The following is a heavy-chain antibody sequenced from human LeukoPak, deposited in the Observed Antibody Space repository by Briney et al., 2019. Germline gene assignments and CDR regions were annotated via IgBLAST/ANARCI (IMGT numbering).Heavy chain of an antibody. V-gene: IGHV1-3*01. D-gene: IGHD4-17*01. Sequence: ASVKVSRKASGYTFTNYAIHWARQAPGQRLEWMGWISAGTGDTKYSQNFQGRVTITRDTSASTVYMELSSLRSEDTAVYYCARYGDYAHDYWGQGTLVSVSS. CDR1: GYTFTNYA. J-gene: IGHJ4*02. CDR2: ISAGTGDT. CDR3: ARYGDYAHDY.